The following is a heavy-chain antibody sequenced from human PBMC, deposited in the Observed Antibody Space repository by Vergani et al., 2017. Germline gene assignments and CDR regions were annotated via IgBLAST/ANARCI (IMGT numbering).Heavy chain of an antibody. CDR2: IRYDGSNK. V-gene: IGHV3-30*02. CDR3: AKAAMGLFDY. Sequence: QVQLVESGGGVVQPGGSLRLSCAASGVTFSSYGMHWVRQAPGKGLEWVAFIRYDGSNKYYADSVKGRFTISRDNSKNTLYLQMNSLRAEDTAVYYCAKAAMGLFDYWGQGTLVTVSS. D-gene: IGHD5-18*01. J-gene: IGHJ4*02. CDR1: GVTFSSYG.